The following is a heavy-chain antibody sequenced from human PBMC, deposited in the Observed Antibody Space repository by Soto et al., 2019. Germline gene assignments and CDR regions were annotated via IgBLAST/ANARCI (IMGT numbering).Heavy chain of an antibody. CDR1: GFTFSSYS. CDR3: ARDLYSSSARYFDY. J-gene: IGHJ4*02. CDR2: ISSSSSYI. Sequence: EVQLVESGGGLVKPGGSLRLSCAASGFTFSSYSMNWVRQAPGKGLEWVSSISSSSSYIYYADSVKGRFTISRDNAKNSLYLQMNSLRAEDTAVYFCARDLYSSSARYFDYWGQGTLVTVSS. D-gene: IGHD6-6*01. V-gene: IGHV3-21*01.